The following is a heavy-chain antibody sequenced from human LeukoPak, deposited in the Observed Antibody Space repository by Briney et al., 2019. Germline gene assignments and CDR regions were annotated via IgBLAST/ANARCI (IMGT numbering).Heavy chain of an antibody. J-gene: IGHJ4*02. V-gene: IGHV3-74*01. CDR3: ARDKYDFWSGYYLRY. CDR2: ITNDGSST. CDR1: GLTFSSHW. Sequence: GGSLRLSCAASGLTFSSHWMHWVRQAPGKGLVWVSRITNDGSSTTYADSVKGRFTISRDNAKSMLYLQVNSLRAEDTAVYYCARDKYDFWSGYYLRYWGQGTLVTVSS. D-gene: IGHD3-3*01.